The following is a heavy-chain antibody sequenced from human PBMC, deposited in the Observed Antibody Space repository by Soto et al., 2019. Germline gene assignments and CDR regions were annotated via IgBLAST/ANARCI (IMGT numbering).Heavy chain of an antibody. CDR1: GFTFSSYG. J-gene: IGHJ6*02. CDR2: IWYDGSNK. CDR3: ARVWSPYCSGGSCYSGYYYYGMDV. Sequence: GGSLRLSCAASGFTFSSYGMHWVRQAPGKGLEWVAVIWYDGSNKYYADSVKGRFTISRDNSKNTLYLQMNSLRAEDTAVYYCARVWSPYCSGGSCYSGYYYYGMDVWGQGTTVTVSS. V-gene: IGHV3-33*01. D-gene: IGHD2-15*01.